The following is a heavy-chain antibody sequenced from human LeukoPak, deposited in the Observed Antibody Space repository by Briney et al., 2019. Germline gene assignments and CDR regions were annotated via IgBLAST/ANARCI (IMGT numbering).Heavy chain of an antibody. CDR3: AKSRQYSSTASDY. J-gene: IGHJ4*02. CDR1: GFTFSSYA. V-gene: IGHV3-23*01. Sequence: GVSLRLSCAASGFTFSSYAMSWVRQAPGKGLEWVSAISGSGASTYYADSVKGRFTISRDKSKSTMYLQMNSLRDEDTAVYYCAKSRQYSSTASDYWGQGTLVTVSS. CDR2: ISGSGAST. D-gene: IGHD6-13*01.